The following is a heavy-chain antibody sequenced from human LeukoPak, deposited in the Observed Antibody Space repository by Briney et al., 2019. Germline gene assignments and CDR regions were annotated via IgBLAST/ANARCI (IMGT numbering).Heavy chain of an antibody. CDR2: ISGSGDNT. Sequence: GGSLRLSCAASGLTFSSYALSWVRQAPGKGLEWVSTISGSGDNTYYADSVKGRFTISRDNSKNTLYLQMNSLRAEDTAVYYCAKRIVGASYYFDYWGQGTLVTVSS. V-gene: IGHV3-23*01. D-gene: IGHD1-26*01. CDR3: AKRIVGASYYFDY. CDR1: GLTFSSYA. J-gene: IGHJ4*02.